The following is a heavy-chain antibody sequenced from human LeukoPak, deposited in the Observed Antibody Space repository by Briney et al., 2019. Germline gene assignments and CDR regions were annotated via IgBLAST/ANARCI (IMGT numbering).Heavy chain of an antibody. CDR3: AKDSSGYFDL. V-gene: IGHV3-30*18. CDR2: ISYDGSNK. J-gene: IGHJ2*01. Sequence: PGGSLRLSCAASGFTFSSYGMHWVRQAPGKGLEWVAVISYDGSNKYYADSVKGRFTISRDNSKNTLYLQMNSLRAEDTAVYYCAKDSSGYFDLWGRGTLVTVSS. CDR1: GFTFSSYG.